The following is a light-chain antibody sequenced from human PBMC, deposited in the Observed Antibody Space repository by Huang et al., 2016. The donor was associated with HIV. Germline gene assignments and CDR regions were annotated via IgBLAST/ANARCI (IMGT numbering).Light chain of an antibody. CDR2: WAS. Sequence: DIVMTQSPDSLAVSPGERVTINCTCRQGLLYKSNNNNSLAWLQQKPGQPPDLLIYWASTRVSGVPARFSGSGSGTDFTLTISSLQAEDVALYHCQQYYSTPYTFGQGTTLEIK. CDR1: QGLLYKSNNNNS. V-gene: IGKV4-1*01. CDR3: QQYYSTPYT. J-gene: IGKJ2*01.